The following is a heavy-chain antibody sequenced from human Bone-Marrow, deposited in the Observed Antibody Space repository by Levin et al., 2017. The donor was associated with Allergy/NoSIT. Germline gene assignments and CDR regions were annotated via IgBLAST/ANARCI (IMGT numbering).Heavy chain of an antibody. CDR1: GDSLKSYY. Sequence: SQTLSLTCSLSGDSLKSYYWSWIRPSPGKGLEWIGYVYFSGNTNYNPSLKSRVTISIDTSKDQFSLQLNSVTAADTAVYYCARNGKQWLAYFDVWGQGRLVTVSS. J-gene: IGHJ4*02. CDR2: VYFSGNT. D-gene: IGHD6-19*01. CDR3: ARNGKQWLAYFDV. V-gene: IGHV4-59*08.